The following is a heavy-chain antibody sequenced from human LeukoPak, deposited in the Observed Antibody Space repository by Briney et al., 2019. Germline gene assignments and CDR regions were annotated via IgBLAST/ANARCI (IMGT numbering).Heavy chain of an antibody. CDR2: ISYGGSNK. J-gene: IGHJ4*02. V-gene: IGHV3-30-3*01. CDR3: AREFGYHFDY. CDR1: GFTFSSYA. Sequence: PGGSLRLSCAASGFTFSSYAMHWVRQAPGKGLEWVAVISYGGSNKYYADSVKGRFTISRDNSKNTLYLQMNSLRAEDTAVYYCAREFGYHFDYWGQGTLVTVSS. D-gene: IGHD3-10*01.